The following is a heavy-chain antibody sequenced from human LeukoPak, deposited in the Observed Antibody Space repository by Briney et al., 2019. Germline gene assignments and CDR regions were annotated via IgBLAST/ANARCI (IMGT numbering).Heavy chain of an antibody. CDR3: ARGRYRVVGSSRRYKAFDI. V-gene: IGHV4-34*01. CDR1: GGSFSGYY. Sequence: SETLSLTCAVYGGSFSGYYWSWLRQPPGKGLQWIGEINHSVSTNYNPSLKSRVTISVDTSKNQFSLKLSSVTAADTAVYYCARGRYRVVGSSRRYKAFDIWGQGTMVTVSS. J-gene: IGHJ3*02. D-gene: IGHD1-26*01. CDR2: INHSVST.